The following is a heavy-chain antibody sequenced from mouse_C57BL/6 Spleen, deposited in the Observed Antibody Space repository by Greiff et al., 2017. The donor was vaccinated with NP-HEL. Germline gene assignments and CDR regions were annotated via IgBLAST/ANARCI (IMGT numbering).Heavy chain of an antibody. CDR3: AKPLSTVDFYWYFDV. CDR1: GYTFTSYW. Sequence: QVQLQQPGAELVKPGASVKLSCKASGYTFTSYWMHWVKQRPGQGLEWIGMIHPNSGSTNYNEKFKSKATLTVDKSSSTAYMQLSSLTSEDSAVYYCAKPLSTVDFYWYFDVWGTGTTVTVSS. V-gene: IGHV1-64*01. D-gene: IGHD1-1*01. CDR2: IHPNSGST. J-gene: IGHJ1*03.